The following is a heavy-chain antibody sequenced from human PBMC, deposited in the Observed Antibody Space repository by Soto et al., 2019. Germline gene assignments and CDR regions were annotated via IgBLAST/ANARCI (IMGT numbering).Heavy chain of an antibody. V-gene: IGHV1-69*02. CDR3: ARGSGEMATIQTDY. CDR1: GGTFSSYT. J-gene: IGHJ4*02. CDR2: IIPILGIA. Sequence: QVQLVQSGAEVKKPGSSVKVSCKASGGTFSSYTISWVRQAPGQGLEWMGRIIPILGIANYAQKFQGRVTITADQSTGTAYMELSSLRSEDTAVYYCARGSGEMATIQTDYWGQGTLVTVSS. D-gene: IGHD3-10*01.